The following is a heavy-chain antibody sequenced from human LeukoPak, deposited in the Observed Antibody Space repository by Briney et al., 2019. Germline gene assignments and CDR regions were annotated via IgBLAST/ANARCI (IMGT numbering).Heavy chain of an antibody. V-gene: IGHV3-15*01. Sequence: GGSLRLSCAASGFAFSNAWMTWVRQAPGKGLEWVGRIKSKTDGGTTDYAAPVKGRFSISRDDSENTLYLQMNSLNTEDTAVYFCNRGRCGDYYFDSWGQGTLVTVSS. CDR3: NRGRCGDYYFDS. CDR2: IKSKTDGGTT. D-gene: IGHD2-21*02. CDR1: GFAFSNAW. J-gene: IGHJ4*02.